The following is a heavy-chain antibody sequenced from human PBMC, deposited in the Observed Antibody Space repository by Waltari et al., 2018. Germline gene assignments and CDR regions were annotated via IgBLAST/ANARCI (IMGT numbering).Heavy chain of an antibody. J-gene: IGHJ6*03. V-gene: IGHV4-34*01. CDR2: INHSGST. CDR1: GGSFSGYY. CDR3: ARQADGGSYYYYMDV. Sequence: QVQLQQWGAGLLKPSETLSLTCAVYGGSFSGYYWSWIRQPPGKGLEWIGEINHSGSTNYNPALKSRVTISVDTSKNQFSLKLGSVTAADTAVYYCARQADGGSYYYYMDVWGKGTTVTISS. D-gene: IGHD3-16*01.